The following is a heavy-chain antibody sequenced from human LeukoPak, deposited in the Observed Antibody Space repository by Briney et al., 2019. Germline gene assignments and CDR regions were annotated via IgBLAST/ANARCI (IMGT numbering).Heavy chain of an antibody. CDR2: INTNTGNP. J-gene: IGHJ4*02. CDR3: ARVAVAYYDILTGPTDFSDH. CDR1: GYTFTNYG. V-gene: IGHV7-4-1*02. Sequence: ASVKVSCKASGYTFTNYGINWVRQAPGQGLEWMGRINTNTGNPTYAQGFTGRFVYSLDTHVTTAYLEITGLEAEDTAVYYCARVAVAYYDILTGPTDFSDHWGQGTLVTVSS. D-gene: IGHD3-9*01.